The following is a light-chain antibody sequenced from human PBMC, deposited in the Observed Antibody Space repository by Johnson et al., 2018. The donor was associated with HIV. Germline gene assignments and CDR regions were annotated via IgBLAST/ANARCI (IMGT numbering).Light chain of an antibody. CDR1: SSNIGNNY. V-gene: IGLV1-51*02. Sequence: QSVLTQPPSVSAAPGQKVTISCSGGSSNIGNNYVSWYQQLPRAAPKLLIYENSKRTSGIPDRFSGSKSGTSATLDITGLPTGDEADYYCGTWDNSLSAHFVFGSGTKITVL. J-gene: IGLJ1*01. CDR2: ENS. CDR3: GTWDNSLSAHFV.